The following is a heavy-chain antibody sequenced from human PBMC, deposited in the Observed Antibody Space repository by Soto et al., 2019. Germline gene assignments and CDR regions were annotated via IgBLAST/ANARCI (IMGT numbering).Heavy chain of an antibody. CDR2: IYYSGST. D-gene: IGHD2-21*01. CDR1: GGSISSGGYY. V-gene: IGHV4-31*03. J-gene: IGHJ4*02. CDR3: ERMMEVNQFDY. Sequence: PSETLSLTCTVSGGSISSGGYYWSWIRQHPGKGLEWIGYIYYSGSTYYNPSLKSRVSISVDTSKNQFSLKLSSVTAADTAVYYCERMMEVNQFDYWGQGTLVTVSS.